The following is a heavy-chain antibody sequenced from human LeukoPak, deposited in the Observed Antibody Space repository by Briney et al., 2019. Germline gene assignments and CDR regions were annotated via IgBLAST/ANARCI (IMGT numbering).Heavy chain of an antibody. CDR1: GFTFSNYW. CDR2: INSDGSSI. D-gene: IGHD6-13*01. Sequence: PGGSLRLSCAASGFTFSNYWMHWVRQAPGKGLVWVSRINSDGSSINYADSVKGRFTISRDNSKNTLYLQANSLRAEDTAIYYCAKRIAAANLDYWGQGILVTVSS. J-gene: IGHJ4*02. CDR3: AKRIAAANLDY. V-gene: IGHV3-74*01.